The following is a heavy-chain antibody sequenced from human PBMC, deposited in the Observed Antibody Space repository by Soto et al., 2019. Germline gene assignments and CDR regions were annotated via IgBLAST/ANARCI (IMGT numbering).Heavy chain of an antibody. CDR3: ARDPTTVTTGWFDP. CDR1: GFTFSSYA. J-gene: IGHJ5*02. Sequence: QVQLVESGGGVVQPGRSLSLSCAASGFTFSSYAMHWVRQAPGKWLEWVAVISYDGSNKYYADSVKGRFTISRDNSKHTLYLQMNSLRAEDTAVYYCARDPTTVTTGWFDPWGQGTLVTVSS. V-gene: IGHV3-30-3*01. D-gene: IGHD4-17*01. CDR2: ISYDGSNK.